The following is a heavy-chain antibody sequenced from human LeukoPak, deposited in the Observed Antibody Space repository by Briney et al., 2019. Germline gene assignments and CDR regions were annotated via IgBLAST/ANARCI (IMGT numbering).Heavy chain of an antibody. CDR1: GFTFSSYA. Sequence: GGSLRLSCAASGFTFSSYAMHWVRQAPAKGREWVAVISYDGSNKYYTDSVKGRFSISRDNSKNTLYLQMNSLRAEDTAVYYCAKDPGYCSGGSCYYFDYWGQGTLVTVSS. CDR3: AKDPGYCSGGSCYYFDY. J-gene: IGHJ4*02. V-gene: IGHV3-30*18. D-gene: IGHD2-15*01. CDR2: ISYDGSNK.